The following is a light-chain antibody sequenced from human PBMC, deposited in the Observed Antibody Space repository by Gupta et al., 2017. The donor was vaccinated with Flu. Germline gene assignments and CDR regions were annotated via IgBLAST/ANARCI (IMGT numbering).Light chain of an antibody. CDR1: SSNIEINS. J-gene: IGLJ2*01. CDR2: DNH. V-gene: IGLV1-51*01. Sequence: QPVLTQPPSMSAAPGQKVTISCSGSSSNIEINSVTWYQQFPGTAPKLLIFDNHKRPSGIPDRCSGSKSGTSATLGITGLQTGDEADYYCGTWDNSLSAMIFGGGTKRTVL. CDR3: GTWDNSLSAMI.